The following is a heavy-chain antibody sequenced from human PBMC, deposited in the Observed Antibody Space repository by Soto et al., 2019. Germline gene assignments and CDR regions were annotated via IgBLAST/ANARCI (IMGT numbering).Heavy chain of an antibody. CDR3: ARVPARSYCTTTTCYNWFDP. D-gene: IGHD2-2*01. CDR2: INAGNGIT. J-gene: IGHJ5*02. CDR1: GYTFSTYA. V-gene: IGHV1-3*01. Sequence: ASVKVSCKASGYTFSTYAVHWVRQVPGQGLEWMGWINAGNGITKYSQKFQGRVTITRDTSASTAYMHLSSLKSEDTAVYYCARVPARSYCTTTTCYNWFDPWGQGTQVTVSS.